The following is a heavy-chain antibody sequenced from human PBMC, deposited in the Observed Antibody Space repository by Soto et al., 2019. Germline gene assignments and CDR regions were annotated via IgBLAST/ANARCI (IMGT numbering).Heavy chain of an antibody. CDR1: GYTFTSYD. Sequence: ASVKVSCKASGYTFTSYDINWVRLATGQGLEWTGFMTPSSGNTGYAQKFQGRVTLTRNTSIRTAYLELSSLRSDDTAVYYCTRGDFWGQGTLVTVSS. CDR3: TRGDF. CDR2: MTPSSGNT. V-gene: IGHV1-8*01. J-gene: IGHJ4*02.